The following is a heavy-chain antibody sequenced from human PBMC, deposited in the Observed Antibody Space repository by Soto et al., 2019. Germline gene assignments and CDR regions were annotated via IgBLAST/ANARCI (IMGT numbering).Heavy chain of an antibody. CDR1: GGTFSSYA. Sequence: QVQLVQSGAEVKKPGSSVKVSCKASGGTFSSYAISWVRQDPGQGLEWMGGIIPISDTTNYAQKFQGRVTTTAEEFTSTAYMELSSLRSEDTAVYYCARSQGSSTSLEIYYYFYYGMDVWGQGTTVTGSS. J-gene: IGHJ6*02. D-gene: IGHD2-2*01. CDR2: IIPISDTT. V-gene: IGHV1-69*01. CDR3: ARSQGSSTSLEIYYYFYYGMDV.